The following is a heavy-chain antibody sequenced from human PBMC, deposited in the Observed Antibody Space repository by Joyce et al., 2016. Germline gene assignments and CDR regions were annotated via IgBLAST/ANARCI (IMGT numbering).Heavy chain of an antibody. J-gene: IGHJ4*02. Sequence: EVQLVESGGGLVQPGRSLRLAWEASGFSFDYYAMHWVRKAPGKGLEWVSGISWNGNSEGYADSVKGRFTISRDNAKNSLYLQMNSLRAEDTALYYCAKGTSGWYFYFDCWGQGTLVTVSS. CDR3: AKGTSGWYFYFDC. CDR1: GFSFDYYA. D-gene: IGHD6-19*01. CDR2: ISWNGNSE. V-gene: IGHV3-9*01.